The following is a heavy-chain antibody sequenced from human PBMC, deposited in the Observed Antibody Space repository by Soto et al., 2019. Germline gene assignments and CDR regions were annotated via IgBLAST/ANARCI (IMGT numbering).Heavy chain of an antibody. Sequence: GESLKISCKGSVYSFTSYWISWVRQMPGKGLEWMGRIDPSDSYTNYSPSFQGHVTISADKSISTAYLQWSSLKASDTAMYYCAITDVEDYYYGMDVWGQGTTVTVSS. V-gene: IGHV5-10-1*01. D-gene: IGHD1-1*01. CDR1: VYSFTSYW. CDR2: IDPSDSYT. J-gene: IGHJ6*02. CDR3: AITDVEDYYYGMDV.